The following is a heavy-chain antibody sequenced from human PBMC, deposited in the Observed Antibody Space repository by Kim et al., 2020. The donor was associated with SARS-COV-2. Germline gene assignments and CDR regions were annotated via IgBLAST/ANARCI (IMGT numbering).Heavy chain of an antibody. V-gene: IGHV4-34*01. CDR2: INHSGST. J-gene: IGHJ5*02. Sequence: SETLSLTCAVYGGSFSGYYWSWIRQPPGKGLEWIGEINHSGSTNYNPPLKSRVTISVDTSKNQFSLKLSSVTAADTAVYYCARVVPAAVDQYNWFDPWGQGTLVTVSS. CDR3: ARVVPAAVDQYNWFDP. CDR1: GGSFSGYY. D-gene: IGHD2-2*01.